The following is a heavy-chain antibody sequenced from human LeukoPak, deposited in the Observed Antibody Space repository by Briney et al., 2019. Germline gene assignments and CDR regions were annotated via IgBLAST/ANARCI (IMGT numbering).Heavy chain of an antibody. CDR1: GGTFSSYA. J-gene: IGHJ4*02. D-gene: IGHD1/OR15-1a*01. CDR3: ARGGGGQGTGFDY. V-gene: IGHV1-69*05. CDR2: IIPIFGTA. Sequence: GASVKVACKASGGTFSSYAISWVRQAPGQGLEWMGGIIPIFGTANYAQKFQGRVTITTDESTSTAYMELSSLRSEDTAVYYCARGGGGQGTGFDYWGQGTLVTVSS.